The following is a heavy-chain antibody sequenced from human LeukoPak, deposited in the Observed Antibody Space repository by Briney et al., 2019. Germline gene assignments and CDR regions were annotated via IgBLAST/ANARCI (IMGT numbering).Heavy chain of an antibody. CDR3: ARGPKGIAALIYYYYYMDV. V-gene: IGHV1-69*05. CDR2: IIPIFGTA. J-gene: IGHJ6*03. CDR1: GGTFSSYA. D-gene: IGHD6-13*01. Sequence: ASVKVSCKASGGTFSSYAISWVRQAPGQGLEWMGGIIPIFGTANYAQKFQGRVTITTDESTSTAYMELSSLGSEDTAVYYCARGPKGIAALIYYYYYMDVWGKGTTVTVSS.